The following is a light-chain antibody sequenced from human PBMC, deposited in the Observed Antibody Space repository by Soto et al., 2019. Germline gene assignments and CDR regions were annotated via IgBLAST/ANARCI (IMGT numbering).Light chain of an antibody. CDR2: GTF. CDR1: QTISSSY. CDR3: HHYDNSPPFP. Sequence: EIVLTQSPGTLSLSSGERATLSCRASQTISSSYLAWYQQKPGRAPRLLIYGTFSRATGIPDRFSGSGSGTDFTLTISRLEPEDFAVYYCHHYDNSPPFPFGPGTKVDIK. V-gene: IGKV3-20*01. J-gene: IGKJ3*01.